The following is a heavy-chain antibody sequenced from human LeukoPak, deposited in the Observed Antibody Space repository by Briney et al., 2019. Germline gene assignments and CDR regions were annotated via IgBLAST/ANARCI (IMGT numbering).Heavy chain of an antibody. V-gene: IGHV5-51*01. CDR2: IYPGDSDT. J-gene: IGHJ5*02. CDR3: ARQSYDSSGYYPNWFDP. Sequence: GESLKISCKGSGYSFTSYCIGWVRQMPGKGLEWMGIIYPGDSDTRYSPSFQGQVTISADKSISTAYLQWSSLKASDTAMYYCARQSYDSSGYYPNWFDPWGQGTLVTVSS. D-gene: IGHD3-22*01. CDR1: GYSFTSYC.